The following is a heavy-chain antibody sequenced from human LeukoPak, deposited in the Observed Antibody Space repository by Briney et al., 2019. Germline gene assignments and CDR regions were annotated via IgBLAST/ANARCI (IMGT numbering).Heavy chain of an antibody. CDR1: GFTFSSYA. V-gene: IGHV3-23*01. CDR2: ITGSGGST. D-gene: IGHD6-13*01. CDR3: AILREAALDY. J-gene: IGHJ4*02. Sequence: GGSLRLSCAASGFTFSSYAMSWVCQAPGKGLEWVSTITGSGGSTYYADSVKGRFTISRDNSKNTLYLQMNSLRAEDTAVYYCAILREAALDYWGQGTLVTVSS.